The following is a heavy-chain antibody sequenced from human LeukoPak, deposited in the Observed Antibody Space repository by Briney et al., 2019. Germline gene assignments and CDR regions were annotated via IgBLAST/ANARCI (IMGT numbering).Heavy chain of an antibody. J-gene: IGHJ4*02. D-gene: IGHD3-9*01. CDR2: TDYSGRT. CDR1: GGSISNGGYY. V-gene: IGHV4-31*03. Sequence: SETLSLTCSVSGGSISNGGYYWSWIRRHPGKGLEWMGYTDYSGRTAYNPSLKSRVSISVDTSTNQFSLRLRSVTAADTAVYYCARDYYDILAGWGYFDYWGQGTLVSVSS. CDR3: ARDYYDILAGWGYFDY.